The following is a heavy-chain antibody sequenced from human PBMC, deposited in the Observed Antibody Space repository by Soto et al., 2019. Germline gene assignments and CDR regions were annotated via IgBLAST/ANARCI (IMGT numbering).Heavy chain of an antibody. V-gene: IGHV2-5*01. CDR1: GLSLSPSGVG. CDR2: IYWYDDK. CDR3: AHNFVAGTSWFDP. Sequence: QITLKESGPTLVKPTQTLTLTCTFSGLSLSPSGVGVVWIRQPPGKALEWLGIIYWYDDKRYSPSLKSRLTITKDTSKSQLVFTMTIMDPVDTVIYYCAHNFVAGTSWFDPWCQGTLVTVSS. D-gene: IGHD6-19*01. J-gene: IGHJ5*02.